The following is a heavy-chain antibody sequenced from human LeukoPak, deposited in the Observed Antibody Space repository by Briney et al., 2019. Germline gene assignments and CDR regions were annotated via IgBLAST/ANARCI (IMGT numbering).Heavy chain of an antibody. D-gene: IGHD6-13*01. CDR2: IYHSGST. CDR3: ARGYSSSWYFNWFDP. Sequence: SETLSLTCTVSGYSISSGYYWGWIRQPPGKGLEWIGNIYHSGSTFYNPSLKSRVTISGDTSKNQFSLKLSSVTAADTAVYYCARGYSSSWYFNWFDPWGQGPLVTVSS. J-gene: IGHJ5*02. V-gene: IGHV4-38-2*02. CDR1: GYSISSGYY.